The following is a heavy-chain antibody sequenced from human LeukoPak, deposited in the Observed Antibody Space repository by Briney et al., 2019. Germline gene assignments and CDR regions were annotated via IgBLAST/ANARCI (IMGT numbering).Heavy chain of an antibody. CDR2: ISSSGSPI. CDR3: AREGNWDIFDY. J-gene: IGHJ4*02. D-gene: IGHD2-15*01. CDR1: GFTIRGFD. V-gene: IGHV3-48*03. Sequence: GGSQRLSCAASGFTIRGFDVNWVRQAPGKGLEWISYISSSGSPIYYADSVKGRFTISRDNAKNSLYLQMNSLRAEDTAVYFCAREGNWDIFDYWVQGTLVTVSS.